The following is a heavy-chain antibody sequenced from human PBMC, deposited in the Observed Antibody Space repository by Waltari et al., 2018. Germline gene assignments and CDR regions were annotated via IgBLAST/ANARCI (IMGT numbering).Heavy chain of an antibody. CDR3: ARDPVGAKAFDI. J-gene: IGHJ3*02. CDR1: GGSSSSSNW. D-gene: IGHD1-26*01. V-gene: IGHV4-4*02. CDR2: IYNSGST. Sequence: QVQLQESGPGLVKPSGTLSLTCAVSGGSSSSSNWWRWVRQPPGKGLEWIGEIYNSGSTNDNPSLKGRVTISVDKSKNPFSLTLSSVTAADTAVYYCARDPVGAKAFDIWGQGTMVTVSS.